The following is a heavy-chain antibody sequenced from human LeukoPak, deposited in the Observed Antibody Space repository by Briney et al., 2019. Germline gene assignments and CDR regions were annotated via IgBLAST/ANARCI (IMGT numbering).Heavy chain of an antibody. J-gene: IGHJ3*02. V-gene: IGHV3-11*01. CDR2: IRSSGSTI. CDR3: AREGPYSSGWYENAFDI. D-gene: IGHD6-19*01. CDR1: GFTFSDYY. Sequence: GGSLRLSCAASGFTFSDYYMSWIRQAPGKGLEWVSYIRSSGSTIYYADSVKGRLTISRDNAKNSLYLQMNSLRAEDTAVYYCAREGPYSSGWYENAFDIWGQGTMVTVSS.